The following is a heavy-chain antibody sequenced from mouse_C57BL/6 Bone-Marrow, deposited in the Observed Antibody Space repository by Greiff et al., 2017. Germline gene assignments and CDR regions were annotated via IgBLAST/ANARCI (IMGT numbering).Heavy chain of an antibody. Sequence: QVQLQQPGAELVKPGASVKLSCKASGYTFTSYWMHWVKQRPGQGLEWIGMIHPNSGSTNYNEKFKSKATLTVDKSSSTAYMQLSSLTSEDSAVYYCARVYYDYDGPFAYWGQGTLVTVSA. D-gene: IGHD2-4*01. CDR2: IHPNSGST. CDR3: ARVYYDYDGPFAY. V-gene: IGHV1-64*01. CDR1: GYTFTSYW. J-gene: IGHJ3*01.